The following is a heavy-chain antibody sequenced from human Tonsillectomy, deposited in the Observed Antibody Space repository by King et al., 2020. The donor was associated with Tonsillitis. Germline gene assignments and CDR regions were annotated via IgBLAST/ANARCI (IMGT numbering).Heavy chain of an antibody. D-gene: IGHD5-18*01. V-gene: IGHV4-31*03. CDR1: GGSISSGGYY. CDR3: ARSESMGYSSYYFDY. CDR2: IYYSGST. J-gene: IGHJ4*02. Sequence: VQLQESGPGLVKPSQTLSLTCTVSGGSISSGGYYWSWIRQHPGKGLEWIGYIYYSGSTYYNPSLKSRVTISVDTSKNQFSLKLSSVTAADTAVYYCARSESMGYSSYYFDYWGQGTLVTVSS.